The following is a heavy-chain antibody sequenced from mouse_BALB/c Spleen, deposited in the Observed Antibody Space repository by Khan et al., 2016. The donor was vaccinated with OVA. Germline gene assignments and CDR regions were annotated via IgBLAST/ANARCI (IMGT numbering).Heavy chain of an antibody. CDR3: ARWNYRYDGYFDY. J-gene: IGHJ2*01. V-gene: IGHV3-8*02. Sequence: EVQLHESGPSLVKPSQTLSLTCSVTGDSIPSGYWNWIRRFPGHKLEYMGYISYSDSTFYNPSLKSRISITRDTSKNQYYLQLNSVTTEDTSTYYCARWNYRYDGYFDYWGQGTTLTVSS. D-gene: IGHD2-14*01. CDR1: GDSIPSGY. CDR2: ISYSDST.